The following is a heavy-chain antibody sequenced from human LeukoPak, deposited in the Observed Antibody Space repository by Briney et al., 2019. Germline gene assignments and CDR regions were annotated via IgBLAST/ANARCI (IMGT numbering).Heavy chain of an antibody. D-gene: IGHD2-2*01. J-gene: IGHJ4*02. CDR1: GFTFSDYY. Sequence: AGGSVSLSCAASGFTFSDYYMSWTRQAPRKGLERVSYISSSGSTIYYADSVKGRFTISRDNAKNSLYLQMNSLRAEDTAVYYCARDGVVPAAYDYWGQGTLVTVSS. CDR2: ISSSGSTI. CDR3: ARDGVVPAAYDY. V-gene: IGHV3-11*01.